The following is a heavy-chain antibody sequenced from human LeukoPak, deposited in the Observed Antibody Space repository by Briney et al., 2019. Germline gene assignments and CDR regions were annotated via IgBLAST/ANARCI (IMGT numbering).Heavy chain of an antibody. D-gene: IGHD3-16*01. CDR1: GGSISSYY. Sequence: SETLSLTCTVSGGSISSYYWSWIRQPPGKGLEWIGEINHSGSTNYNPSLKSRVTVSVDTSKNQFSLKLSSVTAADTAVYYCARGLPIMITFGGVPTSPFDYWGQGTLVTVSS. J-gene: IGHJ4*02. CDR2: INHSGST. CDR3: ARGLPIMITFGGVPTSPFDY. V-gene: IGHV4-34*01.